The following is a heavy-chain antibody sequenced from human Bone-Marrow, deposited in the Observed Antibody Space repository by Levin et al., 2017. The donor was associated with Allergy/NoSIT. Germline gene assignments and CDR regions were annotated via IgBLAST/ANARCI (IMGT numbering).Heavy chain of an antibody. D-gene: IGHD2-2*01. V-gene: IGHV3-23*01. CDR3: AREPLGVSMVVERAWFDP. J-gene: IGHJ5*02. CDR1: GLILGNFA. Sequence: GGSLRLSCAASGLILGNFAMDWVRQAPGKGLEWVSSISKNGDTYYADSVKGRFTMSRDNAKDTVFLHMNNLSGDDTAVYYCAREPLGVSMVVERAWFDPWGQGTQVTVSS. CDR2: ISKNGDT.